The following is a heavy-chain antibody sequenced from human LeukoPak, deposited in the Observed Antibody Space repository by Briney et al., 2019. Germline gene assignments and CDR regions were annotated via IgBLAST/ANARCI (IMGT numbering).Heavy chain of an antibody. CDR2: ISGSGGST. CDR1: GFTFSSYA. D-gene: IGHD3-16*01. Sequence: GGSLRLSCAASGFTFSSYAMSWVRQAPGKGLEWVSAISGSGGSTYYADSVKGRFTISRDNSKNTLYLQMNSLRAEDTAVYYCAKAPGQRGSKQALPPVDMWSAPGGQGTLATVPP. J-gene: IGHJ5*02. V-gene: IGHV3-23*01. CDR3: AKAPGQRGSKQALPPVDMWSAP.